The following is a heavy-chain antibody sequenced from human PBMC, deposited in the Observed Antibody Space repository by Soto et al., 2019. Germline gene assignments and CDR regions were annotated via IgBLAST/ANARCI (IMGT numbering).Heavy chain of an antibody. Sequence: QVQLQESGPGLVKPSQTLSLTCTVSGDSISSGGYYWNWIRQHPGQGLEWIGYIYDNGGACYSPSLKGRVVISVDSSENQFSLRLSSVTAADTAVYYCARVKGGTTRRAFDSWGQGTLVTVSS. CDR1: GDSISSGGYY. J-gene: IGHJ4*02. D-gene: IGHD1-7*01. CDR2: IYDNGGA. CDR3: ARVKGGTTRRAFDS. V-gene: IGHV4-31*03.